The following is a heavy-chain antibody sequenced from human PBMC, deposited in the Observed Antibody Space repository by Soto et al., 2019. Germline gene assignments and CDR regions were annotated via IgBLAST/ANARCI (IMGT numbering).Heavy chain of an antibody. Sequence: GASMEVTWKASGLTITGYYMHWVRQAPGQGLEWMGWINPNSGGTNYAQKFQGRVTMTRDTSISTAYMELSRLRSDDTAVYYCATGGAYYYGMDVWGQGTTVTVSS. J-gene: IGHJ6*02. CDR3: ATGGAYYYGMDV. V-gene: IGHV1-2*02. D-gene: IGHD1-26*01. CDR2: INPNSGGT. CDR1: GLTITGYY.